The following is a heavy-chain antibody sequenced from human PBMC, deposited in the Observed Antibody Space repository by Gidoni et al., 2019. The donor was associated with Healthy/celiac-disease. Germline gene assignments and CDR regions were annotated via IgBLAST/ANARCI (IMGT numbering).Heavy chain of an antibody. V-gene: IGHV3-23*01. CDR1: GFPFSSYA. CDR2: ISGTDGTT. Sequence: EVQLLESGGGLVQPGGSLRLSCAASGFPFSSYAMNWVRQAPGKGLEWVSAISGTDGTTYYADSVKGRFTISRDNSKNTLYLQVSSLRAEDTAIYYCAKDRHSSSRAYYFDYWGQGALVTVSS. J-gene: IGHJ4*02. CDR3: AKDRHSSSRAYYFDY. D-gene: IGHD6-13*01.